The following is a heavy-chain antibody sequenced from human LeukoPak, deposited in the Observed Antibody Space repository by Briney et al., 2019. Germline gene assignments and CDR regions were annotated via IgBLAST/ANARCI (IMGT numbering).Heavy chain of an antibody. CDR1: GFTFRDYW. J-gene: IGHJ4*02. CDR2: IKEDGSEK. V-gene: IGHV3-7*01. CDR3: ARAHYSSFDY. D-gene: IGHD3-22*01. Sequence: GGSLRLSCSASGFTFRDYWMSWVRQAPGKGLEWVANIKEDGSEKHYVDSVKGRFTISRDNAKNSLYLQSLYLQMNSLRAEDTAVYYCARAHYSSFDYWGQGTLVTVSS.